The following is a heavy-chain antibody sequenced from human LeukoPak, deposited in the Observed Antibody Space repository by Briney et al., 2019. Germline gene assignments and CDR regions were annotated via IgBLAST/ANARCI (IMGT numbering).Heavy chain of an antibody. CDR1: GGSISSYY. V-gene: IGHV4-59*01. Sequence: SETLSLTCTVSGGSISSYYWSWIRQPPGKGLEWIGYIYYSGSTNYNPSLKSRVTISVDTSKSQFSLRLSSVTAADTAVYYWARVGGMRVSAADYWGQGTLVTVSS. D-gene: IGHD3-16*01. J-gene: IGHJ4*02. CDR3: ARVGGMRVSAADY. CDR2: IYYSGST.